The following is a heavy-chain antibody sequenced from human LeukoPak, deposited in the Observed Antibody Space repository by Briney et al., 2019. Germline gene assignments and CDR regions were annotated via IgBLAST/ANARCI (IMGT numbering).Heavy chain of an antibody. J-gene: IGHJ5*02. Sequence: SETLSLTCAVSGYSISSGYYWGWIRQPPGKGLEWIGSIYHSGSTYYNPSLKSRVTISVDTSKNQFSLKLSSVTAADTAVYYCARHDWYYYGSGRSWFGPWGQGTLVTVSS. CDR3: ARHDWYYYGSGRSWFGP. V-gene: IGHV4-38-2*01. CDR2: IYHSGST. D-gene: IGHD3-10*01. CDR1: GYSISSGYY.